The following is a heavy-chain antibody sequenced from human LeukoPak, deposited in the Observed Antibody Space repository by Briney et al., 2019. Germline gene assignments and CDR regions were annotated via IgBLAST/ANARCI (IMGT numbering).Heavy chain of an antibody. V-gene: IGHV4-61*05. Sequence: PSETLSLTCTVSGGSISSSSYYWGWIRQPPGKGLEWIGYIYYSGSTNYNPSLKSRVTISVDTSKNQFSLKLSSVTAADTAVYYCASEQQLVPSGDAFDIWGQGTMVTVSS. CDR2: IYYSGST. D-gene: IGHD6-13*01. J-gene: IGHJ3*02. CDR3: ASEQQLVPSGDAFDI. CDR1: GGSISSSSYY.